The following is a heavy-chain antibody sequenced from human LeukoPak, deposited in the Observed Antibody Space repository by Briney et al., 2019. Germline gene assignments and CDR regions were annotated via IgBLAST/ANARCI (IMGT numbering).Heavy chain of an antibody. D-gene: IGHD3-22*01. CDR1: GFTFSSYA. V-gene: IGHV3-23*01. J-gene: IGHJ4*02. Sequence: GGSLRLSCAASGFTFSSYAMSWVRQAPGKGLEWVSAISGSGGSTYYADSVKGRFTISRDNSKNTLYLQMNSLRAEDTAVYYCANTYQRHYYDSSGYAQFDYWGQGTLVTVSS. CDR3: ANTYQRHYYDSSGYAQFDY. CDR2: ISGSGGST.